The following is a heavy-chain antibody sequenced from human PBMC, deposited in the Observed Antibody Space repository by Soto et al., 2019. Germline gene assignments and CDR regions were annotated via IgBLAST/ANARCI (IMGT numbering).Heavy chain of an antibody. CDR3: ARNVVPAARGGFDY. V-gene: IGHV1-8*01. Sequence: QVQLVQSGAEVKKPGASVKVSCKASGYTFTSYDINWVRQATGQGLEWMGWMNPNIGNTGYAQKYQGRVTITRHTSIGKAYMELSSIRSEDTAVNYCARNVVPAARGGFDYSGKGTLVTVSS. D-gene: IGHD2-2*01. CDR2: MNPNIGNT. CDR1: GYTFTSYD. J-gene: IGHJ4*02.